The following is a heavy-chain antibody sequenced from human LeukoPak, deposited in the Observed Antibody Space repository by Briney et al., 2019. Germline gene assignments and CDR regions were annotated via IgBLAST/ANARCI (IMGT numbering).Heavy chain of an antibody. CDR2: IYYSGST. CDR3: AREGILAYSGRSTTSSYAFDI. Sequence: SETLSLTCTVSGGSISSYYWSWIRQPPGKGLEWIGYIYYSGSTNYNPSLKSRVTISVDTSKNQFSLKLTSVTAADTAVYYCAREGILAYSGRSTTSSYAFDIWGQGTMVTVSS. CDR1: GGSISSYY. V-gene: IGHV4-59*01. D-gene: IGHD1-26*01. J-gene: IGHJ3*02.